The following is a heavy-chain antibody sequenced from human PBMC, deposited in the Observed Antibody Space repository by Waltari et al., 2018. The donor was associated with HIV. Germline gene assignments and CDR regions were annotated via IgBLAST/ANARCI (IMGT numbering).Heavy chain of an antibody. CDR3: ARDGGYCTNGVCYYYFDY. V-gene: IGHV4-39*07. D-gene: IGHD2-8*01. J-gene: IGHJ4*02. CDR2: IYYSGST. Sequence: QLQLQESGPGLVKPSETLSLTCTVSGGSISSSSYYWGWIRQPPGKGLEWIGSIYYSGSTYYNPSLKSRVTISVDTSKNQFSLKLSSVTAADTAVYYCARDGGYCTNGVCYYYFDYWGQGTLVTVSS. CDR1: GGSISSSSYY.